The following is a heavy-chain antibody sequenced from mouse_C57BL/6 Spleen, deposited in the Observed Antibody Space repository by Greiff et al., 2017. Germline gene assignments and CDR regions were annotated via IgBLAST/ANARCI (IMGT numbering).Heavy chain of an antibody. CDR2: IDPSDSYT. CDR1: GYTFTSYW. V-gene: IGHV1-50*01. CDR3: ASRGPGTSYFDY. Sequence: QVQLQQPGAELVKPGASVKLSCKASGYTFTSYWMQWVKQRPGQGLEWIGEIDPSDSYTNYNQKFKGKATLTVDTSSSTAYMQLSSLTSEDSAVYYCASRGPGTSYFDYWGQGTTRTVSS. J-gene: IGHJ2*01. D-gene: IGHD4-1*01.